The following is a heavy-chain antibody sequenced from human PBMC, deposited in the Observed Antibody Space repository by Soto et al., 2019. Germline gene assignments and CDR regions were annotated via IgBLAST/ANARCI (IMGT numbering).Heavy chain of an antibody. Sequence: SVNGSWKSAGGTFSSYSMSWVRQAPGQGLEWMGGIIPIFGTANYAQKFQGRVTITADESTSTAYMELSSLRSEDTAVYYCARESRSSPFMDVWGQGTTVTAYS. J-gene: IGHJ6*02. CDR3: ARESRSSPFMDV. D-gene: IGHD2-2*01. CDR2: IIPIFGTA. V-gene: IGHV1-69*13. CDR1: GGTFSSYS.